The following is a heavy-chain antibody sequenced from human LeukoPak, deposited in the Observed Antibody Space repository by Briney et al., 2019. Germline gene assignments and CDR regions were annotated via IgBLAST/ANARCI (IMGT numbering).Heavy chain of an antibody. CDR1: GFTLSTNA. Sequence: GGSLRLSCLTSGFTLSTNAMSWVRQAPGKGLEWISGISGSGASTYYADSVKGRFTISRDDSRNTLCLQMNSLRGDDTAVYYCAEDVGKWESLHFFDYWGQGTLVSVSS. CDR3: AEDVGKWESLHFFDY. CDR2: ISGSGAST. J-gene: IGHJ4*02. V-gene: IGHV3-23*01. D-gene: IGHD1-26*01.